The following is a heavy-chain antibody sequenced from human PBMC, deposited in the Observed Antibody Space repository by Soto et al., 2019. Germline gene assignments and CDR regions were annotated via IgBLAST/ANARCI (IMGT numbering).Heavy chain of an antibody. CDR3: ARDISETWVPDDFWSGYYTHYGMDV. Sequence: GASVKVSCKASGGTFRSYAISWVRQAPGQGLEWMGWISAYNGNTNYAQKLQGRVTMTTDTSTSTAYMELRSLRSDDTAVYYCARDISETWVPDDFWSGYYTHYGMDVWGQGTTVTVSS. CDR1: GGTFRSYA. V-gene: IGHV1-18*01. D-gene: IGHD3-3*01. CDR2: ISAYNGNT. J-gene: IGHJ6*02.